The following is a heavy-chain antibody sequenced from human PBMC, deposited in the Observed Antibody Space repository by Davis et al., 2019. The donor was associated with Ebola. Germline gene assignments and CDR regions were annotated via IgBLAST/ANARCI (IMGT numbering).Heavy chain of an antibody. Sequence: GSLRLSCTVSGGSITSSYCTWIRQPPGKGLERIGYVYYSGSTNYNPSLKSRVTISVDTSKNQFSRKVSSVTAADKAVYYCASIYGSGSPRFDYWGQGTLVTVSP. CDR3: ASIYGSGSPRFDY. J-gene: IGHJ4*02. CDR2: VYYSGST. CDR1: GGSITSSY. V-gene: IGHV4-59*12. D-gene: IGHD3-10*01.